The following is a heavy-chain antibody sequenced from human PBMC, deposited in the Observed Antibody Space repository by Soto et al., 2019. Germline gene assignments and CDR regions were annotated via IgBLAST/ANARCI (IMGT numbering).Heavy chain of an antibody. CDR2: IIPVFGTG. V-gene: IGHV1-69*06. J-gene: IGHJ4*02. Sequence: SVKVSCKASGGTFSSYAISWVRQAPGQGLEWMGGIIPVFGTGIYAQKFQGRVTITADKSTNTAYMELSSLRSEDTAVYFCARVGGTGGYTYGLDYWGQGTLVTVAS. CDR1: GGTFSSYA. D-gene: IGHD5-18*01. CDR3: ARVGGTGGYTYGLDY.